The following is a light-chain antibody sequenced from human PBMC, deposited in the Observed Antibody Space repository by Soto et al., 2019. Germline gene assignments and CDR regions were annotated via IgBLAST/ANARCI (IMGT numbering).Light chain of an antibody. CDR1: QSLSNNF. J-gene: IGKJ4*01. CDR3: QQYATSPRT. CDR2: GAS. Sequence: DIVLTQTPGTLSFSPGDRAALSCGASQSLSNNFLAWYQQKPGQAPRLLISGASSRATGIPDRFSGSGSGTDFTLSITRVEPEDFAVYYCQQYATSPRTFGGGTKVDI. V-gene: IGKV3-20*01.